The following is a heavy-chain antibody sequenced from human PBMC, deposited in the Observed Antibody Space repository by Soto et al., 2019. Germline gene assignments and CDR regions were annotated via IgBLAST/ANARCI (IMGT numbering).Heavy chain of an antibody. Sequence: PGGSLRLSCAASGFTFKNYGMHWVRQAPGKGLEWVALIWYDATDKYYAASVKGRFTISRDNSKNTLYLQMNNLRAEDTAFYFCARAEIVGTTPLFDSWGQGTLVTVSS. D-gene: IGHD1-26*01. CDR2: IWYDATDK. CDR3: ARAEIVGTTPLFDS. J-gene: IGHJ4*02. V-gene: IGHV3-33*01. CDR1: GFTFKNYG.